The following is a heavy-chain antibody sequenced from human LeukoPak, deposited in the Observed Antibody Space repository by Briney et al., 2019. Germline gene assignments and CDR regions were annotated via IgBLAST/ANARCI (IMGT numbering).Heavy chain of an antibody. Sequence: GGSLRLSCAASGFTFSSYSMNWVRQAPGKGLDWVSSISSSSSYIYYADSVKGRFTISRDNAKNSLYLQMNTLRAEDTALYYCARATIGAAGTADYWGQGTLVTVSS. J-gene: IGHJ4*02. V-gene: IGHV3-21*04. CDR3: ARATIGAAGTADY. CDR1: GFTFSSYS. D-gene: IGHD6-13*01. CDR2: ISSSSSYI.